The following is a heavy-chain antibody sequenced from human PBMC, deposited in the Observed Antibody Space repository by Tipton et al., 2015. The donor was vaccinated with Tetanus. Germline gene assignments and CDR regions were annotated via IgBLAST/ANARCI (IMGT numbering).Heavy chain of an antibody. Sequence: SLRLSCAASGFPFNTYTIHWVRRAPGKGLEWVSSIDITGFYIYYADSVKGRFTISRDDPTISLYLQMNSLRAEDTAVYYCARDWLDLSVVGGTTRWFGPWGQGTLVTVSS. D-gene: IGHD1-26*01. CDR1: GFPFNTYT. CDR2: IDITGFYI. CDR3: ARDWLDLSVVGGTTRWFGP. J-gene: IGHJ5*02. V-gene: IGHV3-21*01.